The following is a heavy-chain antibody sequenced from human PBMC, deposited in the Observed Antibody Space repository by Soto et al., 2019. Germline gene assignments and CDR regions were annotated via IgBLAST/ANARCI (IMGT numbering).Heavy chain of an antibody. Sequence: EVQLVESGGGLVQPGGSLRLSCAASGFTFSSYEMNWVRQAPGKGLEWVSYISSSGSTIYYADSVKGRFTISRDNAKNSLYLQMNSLRSEDTAVYYCARSYSSGWYSYYGMDVWGQGTTVTVSS. D-gene: IGHD6-19*01. CDR2: ISSSGSTI. CDR3: ARSYSSGWYSYYGMDV. J-gene: IGHJ6*02. V-gene: IGHV3-48*03. CDR1: GFTFSSYE.